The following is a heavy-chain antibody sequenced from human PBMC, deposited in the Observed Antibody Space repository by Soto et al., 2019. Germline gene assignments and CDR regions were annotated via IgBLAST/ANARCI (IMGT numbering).Heavy chain of an antibody. J-gene: IGHJ3*01. D-gene: IGHD3-10*01. V-gene: IGHV3-15*07. CDR2: IKSRAAGGAI. Sequence: EVQMVESGGGLVKPGGSLRLSCAVSGFSFRDAWMNWVRQAPRKGLEWVGRIKSRAAGGAIDYAAPVKGRFTISRDDSEDTLYLQINSLKTEDTAMYYCTTDGSFGGVVVAFHLWGQGTMLSVSS. CDR1: GFSFRDAW. CDR3: TTDGSFGGVVVAFHL.